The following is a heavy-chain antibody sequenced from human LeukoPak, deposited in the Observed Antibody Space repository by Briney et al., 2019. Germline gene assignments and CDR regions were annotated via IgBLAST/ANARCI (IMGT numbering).Heavy chain of an antibody. J-gene: IGHJ4*02. CDR1: GFTFSDYT. CDR2: ISSGSSTI. CDR3: AKPYYGSGSYYGFNYYAFDY. D-gene: IGHD3-10*01. V-gene: IGHV3-48*01. Sequence: GGSLRLSCAASGFTFSDYTMNWVRQAPGKGLEWLSYISSGSSTIYYADSVKGRFTISRDNSKNTLYLQMNSLRAEDTAVYYCAKPYYGSGSYYGFNYYAFDYWGQGTLVTVSS.